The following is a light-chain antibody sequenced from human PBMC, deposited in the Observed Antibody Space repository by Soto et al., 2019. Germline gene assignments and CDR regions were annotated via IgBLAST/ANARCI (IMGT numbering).Light chain of an antibody. CDR1: NVGSQS. CDR3: QLWDGASDQVI. V-gene: IGLV3-21*02. CDR2: ENT. Sequence: SYELTQPPSVSVAPGQTAMITCGGTNVGSQSVNWFQQKPGQAPVLAIYENTDRPSGIPERFSGSNSGNTATLTISRVEAGDEADYFCQLWDGASDQVIFGGGTKLTVL. J-gene: IGLJ2*01.